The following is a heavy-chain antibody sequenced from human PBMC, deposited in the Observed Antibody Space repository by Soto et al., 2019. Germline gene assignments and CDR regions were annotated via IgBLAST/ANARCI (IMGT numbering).Heavy chain of an antibody. CDR1: GFTFSSYW. J-gene: IGHJ5*02. CDR2: IKQDGSEK. CDR3: ARDSSTAMVTFNWFDP. V-gene: IGHV3-7*03. D-gene: IGHD5-18*01. Sequence: PGGSLRLSCAASGFTFSSYWMSWVRQAPGKGLEWVANIKQDGSEKYYVDSVKGRFTISRDNAKNSLYLQMNSLRAEDTAVYYCARDSSTAMVTFNWFDPWGQGTLVTVSS.